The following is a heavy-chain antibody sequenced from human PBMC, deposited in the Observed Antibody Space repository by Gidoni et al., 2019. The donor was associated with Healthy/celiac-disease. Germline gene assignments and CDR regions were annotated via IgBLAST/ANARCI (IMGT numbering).Heavy chain of an antibody. J-gene: IGHJ5*02. V-gene: IGHV3-15*01. CDR3: TTEADSDGFRNWFDP. D-gene: IGHD5-18*01. CDR2: MKSKTDGGKT. Sequence: EVQLVESGGGLVKPGGSLRLSCAASGFTCSSAWMSWVRQAPGQPLEWVGRMKSKTDGGKTDYAAPVKGRFTISRDESKNTLYLQMSSLKTEDTAVYYCTTEADSDGFRNWFDPWGQGTRVTVSS. CDR1: GFTCSSAW.